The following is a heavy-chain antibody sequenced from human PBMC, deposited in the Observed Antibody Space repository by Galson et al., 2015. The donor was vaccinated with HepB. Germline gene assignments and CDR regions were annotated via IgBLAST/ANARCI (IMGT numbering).Heavy chain of an antibody. J-gene: IGHJ6*02. D-gene: IGHD2-15*01. CDR3: ARDSGPILGYCRGGSFEASTGYYGMDV. V-gene: IGHV4-31*03. CDR1: GGSISSGGYY. Sequence: LSLTCTVSGGSISSGGYYWSWIRQHPGKGLEWIGYIYYSGSTYYNPSLKSRVTISVDTSKNQFSLKLSSVTAADTAVYYCARDSGPILGYCRGGSFEASTGYYGMDVWGPGTPVTVSS. CDR2: IYYSGST.